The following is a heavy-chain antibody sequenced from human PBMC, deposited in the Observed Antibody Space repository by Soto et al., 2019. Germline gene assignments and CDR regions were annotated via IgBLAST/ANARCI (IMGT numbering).Heavy chain of an antibody. V-gene: IGHV3-23*01. J-gene: IGHJ4*01. CDR3: AKDRLGGNFDY. Sequence: GGSLRLSCAASGFTFNNSAMNWVRQAPGKGLEWVATISGTGGSTYYADSVKGRFTISRDNSKNTLYLQMNSLRVEDTTVYYCAKDRLGGNFDYWGHGTQVTVSS. CDR1: GFTFNNSA. CDR2: ISGTGGST.